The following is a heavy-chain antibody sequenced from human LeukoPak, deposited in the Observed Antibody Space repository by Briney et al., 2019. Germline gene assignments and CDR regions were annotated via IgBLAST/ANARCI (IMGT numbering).Heavy chain of an antibody. V-gene: IGHV3-48*03. CDR3: ARGIDPQHGRPPYYYGMDV. D-gene: IGHD2-15*01. Sequence: PGGCLRLSCAASGFTFSSYEMNWVRQAPGKGLEWVAYIRSRGSTIYYADSVKGRFTISRDNAKNSLYLQMNSLRAEDTAVYYCARGIDPQHGRPPYYYGMDVWGQGTTVTLSS. J-gene: IGHJ6*02. CDR2: IRSRGSTI. CDR1: GFTFSSYE.